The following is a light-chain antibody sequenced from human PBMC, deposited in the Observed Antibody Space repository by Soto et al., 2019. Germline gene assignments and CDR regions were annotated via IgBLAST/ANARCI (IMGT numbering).Light chain of an antibody. CDR1: SNDVGSYNL. CDR2: EGS. Sequence: QSVLTQPASVSGSPGQSITISCTGTSNDVGSYNLVSWYQHHPGKAPKLMIFEGSKRPSGVSNRFSGSKSGNTASLTISGLQAEDEADFYCCSYASSNYYVFGTGTKVTVL. CDR3: CSYASSNYYV. V-gene: IGLV2-23*01. J-gene: IGLJ1*01.